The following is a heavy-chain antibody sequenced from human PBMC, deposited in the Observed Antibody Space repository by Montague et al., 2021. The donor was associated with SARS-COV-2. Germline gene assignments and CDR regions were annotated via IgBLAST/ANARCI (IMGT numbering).Heavy chain of an antibody. CDR3: ARAYCGGDCHVGP. CDR2: IYDSGSA. CDR1: VGFISNYY. V-gene: IGHV4-59*01. J-gene: IGHJ5*02. D-gene: IGHD2-21*02. Sequence: ETLSLTCTVSVGFISNYYWTWIRQPPGKGLEWIGYIYDSGSANYNPSLKSRSTISVDTSNNQFSLRLSSVTAADTAVYYCARAYCGGDCHVGPWGQGILVTVSS.